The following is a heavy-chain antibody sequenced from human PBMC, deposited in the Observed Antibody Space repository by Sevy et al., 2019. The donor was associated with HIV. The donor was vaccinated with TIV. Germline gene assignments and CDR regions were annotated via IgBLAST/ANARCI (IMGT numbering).Heavy chain of an antibody. Sequence: GGSLRLSCAASGITFSSAWMSWVRLVPGKGLEWLGRIKSETDGGAADYAAAVKGRFTISRDDSKETLYLQLNSLKTEDTAVYYCKTDLGFYSSKWGQGTLVTVSS. CDR1: GITFSSAW. CDR2: IKSETDGGAA. V-gene: IGHV3-15*01. CDR3: KTDLGFYSSK. J-gene: IGHJ4*02. D-gene: IGHD4-4*01.